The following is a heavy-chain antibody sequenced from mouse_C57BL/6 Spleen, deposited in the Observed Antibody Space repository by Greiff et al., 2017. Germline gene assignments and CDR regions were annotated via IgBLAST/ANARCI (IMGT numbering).Heavy chain of an antibody. D-gene: IGHD2-3*01. CDR2: INPNNGGT. J-gene: IGHJ2*01. CDR3: ARRGGWLLYYFDY. V-gene: IGHV1-18*01. Sequence: VHVKQSGPELVKPGASVKIPCKASGYTFTDYNMDWVKQSHGKSLEWIGDINPNNGGTIYNQKFKGKATLTVDKSSSTSYMERRSLTSEDTAVYYCARRGGWLLYYFDYWGQGTTLTVSS. CDR1: GYTFTDYN.